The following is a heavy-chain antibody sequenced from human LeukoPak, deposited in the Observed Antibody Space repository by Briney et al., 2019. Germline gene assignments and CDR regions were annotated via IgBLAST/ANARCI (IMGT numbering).Heavy chain of an antibody. J-gene: IGHJ4*02. V-gene: IGHV3-23*01. D-gene: IGHD2-2*01. Sequence: GGSLRLSCAASGFSFSSHGMSWVRQAPGKGLEWVSGIIGGAGGTYYADSVKGRFTISRDNAKNTLYLQMNGLRAEDTAVYYCAHGSMYQLDYWGQGTLVTVSS. CDR2: IIGGAGGT. CDR1: GFSFSSHG. CDR3: AHGSMYQLDY.